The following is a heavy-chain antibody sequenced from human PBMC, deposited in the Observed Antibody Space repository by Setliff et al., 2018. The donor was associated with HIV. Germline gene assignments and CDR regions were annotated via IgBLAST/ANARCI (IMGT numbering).Heavy chain of an antibody. J-gene: IGHJ4*02. CDR1: GGSFSPYY. CDR3: VRGANFYTPRKRIFDH. CDR2: ISHSGSS. D-gene: IGHD3-3*01. Sequence: SETLSLTCAVYGGSFSPYYWNWSRQSPGKGLEWIGEISHSGSSNYSPSLESRLTISVDTSKNQVSLKLNSVTAADSAVYYCVRGANFYTPRKRIFDHWGQGVLVTVSS. V-gene: IGHV4-34*01.